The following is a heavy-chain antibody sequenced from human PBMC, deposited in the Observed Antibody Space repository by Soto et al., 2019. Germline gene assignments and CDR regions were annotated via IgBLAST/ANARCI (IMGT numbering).Heavy chain of an antibody. V-gene: IGHV3-23*01. D-gene: IGHD5-12*01. CDR1: GFTFSNYA. CDR3: AKGXXGYVVSSLDF. CDR2: ITSTGSST. J-gene: IGHJ4*02. Sequence: EVQLLESGGGFVQPGGSLRLSCAASGFTFSNYAMTWVRQAPGKGLEWVSAITSTGSSTYYADSVKGRFTISRDNXKNTLFXXINSLRAVDTAVYYCAKGXXGYVVSSLDFWGQGTLVSVSS.